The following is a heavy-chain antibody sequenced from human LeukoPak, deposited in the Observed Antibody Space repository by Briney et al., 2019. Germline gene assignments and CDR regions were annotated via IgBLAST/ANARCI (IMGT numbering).Heavy chain of an antibody. V-gene: IGHV3-23*01. CDR1: GFTFSSYG. D-gene: IGHD1-26*01. CDR2: ISGGGGST. J-gene: IGHJ4*02. CDR3: AKGGKWDVTPFDY. Sequence: GGSLRLSCAASGFTFSSYGMHWVRQAPGKGLEWVSTISGGGGSTYYADSVKGRFTISRDNSKNTLYLQVNSLRAEDTAVYYCAKGGKWDVTPFDYWGQGTLVTVSS.